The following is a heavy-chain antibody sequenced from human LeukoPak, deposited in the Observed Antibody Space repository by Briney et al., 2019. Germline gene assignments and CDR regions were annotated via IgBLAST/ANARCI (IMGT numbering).Heavy chain of an antibody. D-gene: IGHD5-18*01. Sequence: PGRSLRLSCAASGFTFDDYAMHWVRHAPGKGLEWISGISWNSGSIGYADSVKGRFTISRDNAKNSLYLQMNSLRAEDTALYYCAKLDVDTAMVPLDYWGQGTLVTVSS. J-gene: IGHJ4*02. V-gene: IGHV3-9*01. CDR1: GFTFDDYA. CDR2: ISWNSGSI. CDR3: AKLDVDTAMVPLDY.